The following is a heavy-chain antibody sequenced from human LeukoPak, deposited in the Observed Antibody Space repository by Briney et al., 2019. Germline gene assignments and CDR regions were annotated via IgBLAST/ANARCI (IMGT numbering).Heavy chain of an antibody. CDR2: ISWNSGSI. Sequence: PGRSLRLSCAASGFTFDDYAMHWVRQAPGKDLEWVSGISWNSGSIGYADSVKGRFTISRDNAKNSLYLQMNSLRAEDMALYYCAKRSSWSDAFDIWGQGTMVTVSS. D-gene: IGHD6-13*01. CDR3: AKRSSWSDAFDI. J-gene: IGHJ3*02. V-gene: IGHV3-9*03. CDR1: GFTFDDYA.